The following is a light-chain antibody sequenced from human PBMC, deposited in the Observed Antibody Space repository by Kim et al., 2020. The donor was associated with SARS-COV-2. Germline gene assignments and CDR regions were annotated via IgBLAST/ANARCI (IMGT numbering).Light chain of an antibody. J-gene: IGLJ2*01. V-gene: IGLV3-19*01. CDR1: SLRSYY. Sequence: SSELTQDPAVSVALGQTVGITCQGDSLRSYYATWYQQKPGQAPIVVIYGKNNRPSGIPDRFSGSSSGNTASLTITGTQEGDEADYYCNSRDSNDNVVFGGGTQLTVL. CDR2: GKN. CDR3: NSRDSNDNVV.